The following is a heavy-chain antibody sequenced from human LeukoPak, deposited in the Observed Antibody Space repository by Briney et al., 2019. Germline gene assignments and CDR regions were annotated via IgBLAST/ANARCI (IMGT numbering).Heavy chain of an antibody. D-gene: IGHD3-22*01. J-gene: IGHJ4*02. CDR3: TSEHKSGYAFDY. Sequence: GGSLRLSCAASGFTFSSYAMSWVRQAPGKGLEWVAFIRYDGSYKFYADSVTGRFTISRDNSKNTLYLQMNSLRTEDTAVYYCTSEHKSGYAFDYWGQGTLVTVSS. V-gene: IGHV3-30*02. CDR1: GFTFSSYA. CDR2: IRYDGSYK.